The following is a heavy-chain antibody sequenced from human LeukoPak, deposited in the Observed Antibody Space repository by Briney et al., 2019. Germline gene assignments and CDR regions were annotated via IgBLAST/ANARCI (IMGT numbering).Heavy chain of an antibody. J-gene: IGHJ4*02. CDR1: GYTFTSYG. Sequence: AASVKVSCKTSGYTFTSYGISWVRQAHGQGLEWIGWFSGYSGNTNYAQNLQGRVTMTTDTSTSTAYMELRSLRSDDTAVYYCARDRGFYYGSGNHYFDYWGQGTLVTVSS. CDR3: ARDRGFYYGSGNHYFDY. V-gene: IGHV1-18*01. D-gene: IGHD3-10*01. CDR2: FSGYSGNT.